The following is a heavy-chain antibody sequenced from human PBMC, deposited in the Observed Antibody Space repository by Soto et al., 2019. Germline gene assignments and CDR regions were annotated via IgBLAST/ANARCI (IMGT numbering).Heavy chain of an antibody. D-gene: IGHD6-25*01. CDR1: GGSISNYY. V-gene: IGHV4-59*08. Sequence: QVELQESGPGLVKPSETLFLTCTASGGSISNYYWTWIRQPPGKGLEWIGYIYYSGRTNYNPSLKRRGTISVDTSKGQFSLRLRSVTAADTAVYFSASLGSGSSFGYWGQGPGVTVSS. CDR2: IYYSGRT. CDR3: ASLGSGSSFGY. J-gene: IGHJ4*02.